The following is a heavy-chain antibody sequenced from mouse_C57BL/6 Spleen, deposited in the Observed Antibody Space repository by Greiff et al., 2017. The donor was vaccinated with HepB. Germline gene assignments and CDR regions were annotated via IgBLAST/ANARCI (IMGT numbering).Heavy chain of an antibody. CDR1: GYTFTDYY. D-gene: IGHD1-1*01. V-gene: IGHV1-19*01. J-gene: IGHJ1*03. CDR3: ARLEKRGYGSSYGYFDV. CDR2: INPYNGGT. Sequence: EVQLQQSGPVLVKPGASVKMSCKASGYTFTDYYMNWVKQSHGKSLEWIGVINPYNGGTSYNQKFKGKATLTVDKSSSTAYMELNSLTSEDSAVYYCARLEKRGYGSSYGYFDVWGTGTTVTVSS.